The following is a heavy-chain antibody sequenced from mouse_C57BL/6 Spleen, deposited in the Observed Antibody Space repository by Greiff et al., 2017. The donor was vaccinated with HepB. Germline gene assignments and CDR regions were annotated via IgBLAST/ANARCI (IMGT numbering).Heavy chain of an antibody. CDR3: ARRDSSGYVGY. J-gene: IGHJ2*01. V-gene: IGHV1-59*01. Sequence: VQLQQPGAELVRPGTSVKLSCKASGYTFTSYWMHWVKQRPGQGLEWIGVIDPSDSYTNYNQKFKGKATLTVDTSSSTAYMQLSSLTSEASAVYYCARRDSSGYVGYWGQGTTLTVSS. CDR2: IDPSDSYT. D-gene: IGHD3-2*02. CDR1: GYTFTSYW.